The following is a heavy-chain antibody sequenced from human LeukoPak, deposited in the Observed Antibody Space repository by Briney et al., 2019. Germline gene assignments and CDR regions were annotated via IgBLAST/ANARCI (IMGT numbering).Heavy chain of an antibody. CDR1: GFTFSTYA. CDR2: ISTTT. CDR3: AKPIGPRYGDYHNSCFDS. V-gene: IGHV3-23*01. D-gene: IGHD4-17*01. Sequence: PGGSLRLSCAASGFTFSTYAMSWVRQVPAKGLEWVSAISTTTYYADFVEGRFTISRDNSKNTLYLQMNRLRAEDTAVYYCAKPIGPRYGDYHNSCFDSWGQGTLVTVYS. J-gene: IGHJ5*01.